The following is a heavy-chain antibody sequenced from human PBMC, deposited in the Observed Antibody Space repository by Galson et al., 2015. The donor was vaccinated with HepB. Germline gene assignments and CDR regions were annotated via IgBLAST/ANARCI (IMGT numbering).Heavy chain of an antibody. CDR1: GYTLTELS. V-gene: IGHV1-24*01. Sequence: SVKVSCKVSGYTLTELSMHWVRQAPGKGLEWMGGFDPEDGETIYAQKFQGRVTMTEDTSTDTAYMELSSLRSEDTAVYYCVHVLRYFDWLLWRYGAYFDYWGQGTLVTVSS. J-gene: IGHJ4*02. CDR3: VHVLRYFDWLLWRYGAYFDY. CDR2: FDPEDGET. D-gene: IGHD3-9*01.